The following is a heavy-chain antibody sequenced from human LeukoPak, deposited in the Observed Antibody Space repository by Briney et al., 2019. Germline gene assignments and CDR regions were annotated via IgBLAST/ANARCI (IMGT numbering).Heavy chain of an antibody. Sequence: PSETLSLTCTVSGGSISSYYWSWIRQSPGKGLEWIGYIYYSGSTNYNPSLKSRVIISVDSSKNQFSLKLSSVTAADTAVYYCATYYSDSSAYVHYLDSWGQGTLVTVSS. CDR3: ATYYSDSSAYVHYLDS. D-gene: IGHD3-22*01. CDR2: IYYSGST. V-gene: IGHV4-59*03. CDR1: GGSISSYY. J-gene: IGHJ4*02.